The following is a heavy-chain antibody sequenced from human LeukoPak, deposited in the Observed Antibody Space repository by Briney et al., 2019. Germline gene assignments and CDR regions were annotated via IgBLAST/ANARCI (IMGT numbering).Heavy chain of an antibody. Sequence: ASVKVSCKASGYTFTSYYMHWVRQAPGQGLEWMGIINPSGGSTSYAQKFQGRVTMTRDTSTSTVYMELSSLRSEDTAVYYCARGSGGIAVAGTGADYWGQGTLVTVSS. CDR1: GYTFTSYY. J-gene: IGHJ4*02. V-gene: IGHV1-46*01. D-gene: IGHD6-19*01. CDR3: ARGSGGIAVAGTGADY. CDR2: INPSGGST.